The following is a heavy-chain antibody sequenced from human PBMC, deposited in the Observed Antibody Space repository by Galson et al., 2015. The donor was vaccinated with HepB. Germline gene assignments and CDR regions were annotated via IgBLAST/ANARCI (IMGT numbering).Heavy chain of an antibody. CDR1: GVSFSTHW. CDR3: AGDRSSWGIDY. CDR2: INSDESRI. J-gene: IGHJ4*02. D-gene: IGHD3-16*01. Sequence: CAASGVSFSTHWMHWVRQAPGKGLVWVARINSDESRITYADSVRGRFTISRDNAKNTLYLQMNSVRAEDTAVYYCAGDRSSWGIDYWGQGTLVTVSS. V-gene: IGHV3-74*03.